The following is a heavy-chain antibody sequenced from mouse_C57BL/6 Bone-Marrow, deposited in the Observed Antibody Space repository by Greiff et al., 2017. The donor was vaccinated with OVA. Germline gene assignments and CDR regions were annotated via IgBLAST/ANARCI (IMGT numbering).Heavy chain of an antibody. CDR2: INPNNGGT. CDR3: ARGATVVTYWYFDV. Sequence: VQLQQSGPEQVKPGASVKISCKASGYTFTDYYMNWVKQSHGKSLEWIGDINPNNGGTSYNQKFKGKATLTVDKSSSTAYMELRSLTSEDSAVYYCARGATVVTYWYFDVWGTGTTVTVSS. CDR1: GYTFTDYY. D-gene: IGHD1-1*01. V-gene: IGHV1-26*01. J-gene: IGHJ1*03.